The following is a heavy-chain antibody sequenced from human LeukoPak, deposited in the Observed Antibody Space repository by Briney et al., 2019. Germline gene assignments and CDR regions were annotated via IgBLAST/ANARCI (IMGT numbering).Heavy chain of an antibody. J-gene: IGHJ4*02. D-gene: IGHD6-13*01. CDR2: IWYDGSNK. V-gene: IGHV3-33*01. Sequence: SCKASGYTFTSYGMHWVRQAPGKGLEWVAVIWYDGSNKYYADSVKGRFTISRDNSKNTLYLQMNSLRAEDTAVYYCASTGYSSSWYGEDYWGQGTLVTVSS. CDR1: GYTFTSYG. CDR3: ASTGYSSSWYGEDY.